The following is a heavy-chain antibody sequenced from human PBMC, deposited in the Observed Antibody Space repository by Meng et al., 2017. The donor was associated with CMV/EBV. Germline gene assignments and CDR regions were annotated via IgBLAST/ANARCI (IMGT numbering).Heavy chain of an antibody. J-gene: IGHJ6*02. Sequence: ASVKVSCKASGYAFTGHYLHWVRQAPGQGLEWMGWIIPDSGGTKYAQEFQGRVTMTRDTSITTAYMDLNRLRSDDTAVYFSARGSNGGFAMDVWGQGTTVTVSS. CDR1: GYAFTGHY. D-gene: IGHD4-11*01. CDR3: ARGSNGGFAMDV. V-gene: IGHV1-2*02. CDR2: IIPDSGGT.